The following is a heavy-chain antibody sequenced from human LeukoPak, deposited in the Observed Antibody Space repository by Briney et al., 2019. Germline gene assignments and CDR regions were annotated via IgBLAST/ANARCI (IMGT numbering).Heavy chain of an antibody. J-gene: IGHJ3*02. CDR2: ISYDGRNK. V-gene: IGHV3-30*04. CDR3: VRENDAFDI. Sequence: GGSLRLSCAASGFTFSSYAMHWVRQAPGKGLEWVGVISYDGRNKYYADSVKGRFTNSRDNSKNTLYLQMNSLRAEDTAVYYCVRENDAFDIWGQGTMVTVSS. CDR1: GFTFSSYA.